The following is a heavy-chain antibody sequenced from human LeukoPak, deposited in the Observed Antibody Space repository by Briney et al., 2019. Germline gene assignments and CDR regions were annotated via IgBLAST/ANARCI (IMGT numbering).Heavy chain of an antibody. V-gene: IGHV3-23*01. CDR3: AKVNYDDSSGFYYESEIDY. D-gene: IGHD3-22*01. J-gene: IGHJ4*02. CDR2: IPGSGGAWVSSITGTASRP. CDR1: GFTSSYYA. Sequence: GGSLRLSCGASGFTSSYYAMSWVRQAPGKGLEWVSTIPGSGGAWVSSITGTASRPFYADSVKGRFTISRDNSKNTLYLQMNSLRAEDTAVYYCAKVNYDDSSGFYYESEIDYWGQGTLVTVSS.